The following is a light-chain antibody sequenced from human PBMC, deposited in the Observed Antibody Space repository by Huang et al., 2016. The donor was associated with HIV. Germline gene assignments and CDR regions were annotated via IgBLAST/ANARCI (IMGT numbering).Light chain of an antibody. Sequence: DVQMTQSPSTLSAYVGDRITITCRASQSINNYLAWYQQKAGKAPDLLIYKASTLDSGVPSSVSGSGSGTTFTLTISNLQPDDFATYYCQQYHSYWTFGQGTKVE. CDR3: QQYHSYWT. J-gene: IGKJ1*01. CDR2: KAS. CDR1: QSINNY. V-gene: IGKV1-5*03.